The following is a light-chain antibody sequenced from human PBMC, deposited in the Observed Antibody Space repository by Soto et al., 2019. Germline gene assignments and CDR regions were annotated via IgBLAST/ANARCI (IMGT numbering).Light chain of an antibody. J-gene: IGLJ3*02. V-gene: IGLV2-23*01. Sequence: QSALTQPASVSGSPGQSITISCTGTSSDVGSYNLVSWYQQHPGKAPKLMIYEGSKGPSGVSNRFSGSKSGNTASLTISGLQAEDEADSYCCSYAGSSTWVFGGGTKLTVL. CDR2: EGS. CDR3: CSYAGSSTWV. CDR1: SSDVGSYNL.